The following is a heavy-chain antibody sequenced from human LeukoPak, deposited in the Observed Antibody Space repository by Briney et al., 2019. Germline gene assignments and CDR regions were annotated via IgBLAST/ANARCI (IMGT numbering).Heavy chain of an antibody. Sequence: SETLSLTCTVSGGSISSSSYYWGWIRQPPGKGLEWIGSIYYSGSTYYNPSLKSRVTISVDTSKNQFSLKLSSVTAADTAVYYCARAGRWLQFFLLDYWGQGTLVTVSS. CDR1: GGSISSSSYY. J-gene: IGHJ4*02. V-gene: IGHV4-39*07. CDR2: IYYSGST. CDR3: ARAGRWLQFFLLDY. D-gene: IGHD5-24*01.